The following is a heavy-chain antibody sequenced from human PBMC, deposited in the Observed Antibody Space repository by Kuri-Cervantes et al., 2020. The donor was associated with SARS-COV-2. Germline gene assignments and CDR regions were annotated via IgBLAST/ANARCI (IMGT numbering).Heavy chain of an antibody. V-gene: IGHV4-31*02. CDR2: IYYSGST. D-gene: IGHD3-3*01. J-gene: IGHJ4*02. Sequence: SCTVSGGSISSGGHYWSWIRQHPGKGLEWIGYIYYSGSTYYNPSLKSRVTISVDTSKNQFSLKLSSVTAADTAVYYCARVKAPVLRFLEWPKKTYYFDYWGQGTLVTVSS. CDR1: GGSISSGGHY. CDR3: ARVKAPVLRFLEWPKKTYYFDY.